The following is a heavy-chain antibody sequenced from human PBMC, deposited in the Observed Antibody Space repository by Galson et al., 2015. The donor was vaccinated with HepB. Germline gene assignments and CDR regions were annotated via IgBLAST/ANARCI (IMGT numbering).Heavy chain of an antibody. Sequence: SLRLSCAASGFTFSSYAMHWVRQAPGKGLEFVSVVFTAGQTYHADSVKGRFTVSRDNSKNTLYLQMDSLRAEDTAVYYCARAIYYGQGGFDPWGQGTLVTVSS. J-gene: IGHJ5*02. V-gene: IGHV3-53*01. CDR1: GFTFSSYA. CDR3: ARAIYYGQGGFDP. CDR2: VFTAGQT. D-gene: IGHD3-10*01.